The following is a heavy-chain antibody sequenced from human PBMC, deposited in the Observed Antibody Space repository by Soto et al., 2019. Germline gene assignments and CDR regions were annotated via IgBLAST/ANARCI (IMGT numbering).Heavy chain of an antibody. CDR3: ASSYSNYALIDYYYYGMDC. CDR2: INAGNGNT. J-gene: IGHJ6*02. Sequence: ASVKVSCKASGYTFTSYAMHWVRQAPGQRLEWMGWINAGNGNTKYSQKFQGRVTITRDTSASTAYMELSSLRSEDTAVYYCASSYSNYALIDYYYYGMDCWGQGIMVTVAS. D-gene: IGHD4-4*01. V-gene: IGHV1-3*01. CDR1: GYTFTSYA.